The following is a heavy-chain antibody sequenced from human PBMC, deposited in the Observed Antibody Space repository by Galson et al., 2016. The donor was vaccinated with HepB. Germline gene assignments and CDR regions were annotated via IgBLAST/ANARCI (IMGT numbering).Heavy chain of an antibody. CDR2: ISGSGGGI. CDR1: GFTFSNFA. J-gene: IGHJ3*02. Sequence: SLRLSCAASGFTFSNFAMTWVRQAPGKGLEWVSLISGSGGGIYYADSVKGRVTISRDNSKNTLYLQMNSLRAEDSAVYYCARVIGGTLDALDTWGQGTMVTVSS. V-gene: IGHV3-23*01. CDR3: ARVIGGTLDALDT. D-gene: IGHD2-21*01.